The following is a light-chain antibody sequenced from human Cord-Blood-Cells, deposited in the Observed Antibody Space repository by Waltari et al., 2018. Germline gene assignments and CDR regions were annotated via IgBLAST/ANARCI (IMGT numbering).Light chain of an antibody. V-gene: IGKV3-11*01. CDR1: QSVSSY. Sequence: EIVLTQSPATLSLSPGERATLSCRASQSVSSYLAWYQQKPGQAPRLLIYDASNRATGIPARFSGSGSGTDSTRTISSLEPEDFAVYYCQQRSNWPPLTFGGGTKVEIK. J-gene: IGKJ4*01. CDR3: QQRSNWPPLT. CDR2: DAS.